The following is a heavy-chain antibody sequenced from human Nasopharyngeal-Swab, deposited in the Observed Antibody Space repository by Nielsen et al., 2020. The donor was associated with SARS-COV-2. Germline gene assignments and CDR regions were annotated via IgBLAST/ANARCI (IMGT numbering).Heavy chain of an antibody. CDR2: VNHSGST. J-gene: IGHJ5*02. CDR1: GGSFSGHY. CDR3: ARGKNYVWGTYRYNGWFDP. Sequence: SETLSLTCAVYGGSFSGHYWSWIRQPPGKGLEWIGEVNHSGSTYYNPSLKSRVTISVDTSKNQFSLKLSSVTAADTAVYYCARGKNYVWGTYRYNGWFDPWGQGTLVTVSS. D-gene: IGHD3-16*02. V-gene: IGHV4-34*01.